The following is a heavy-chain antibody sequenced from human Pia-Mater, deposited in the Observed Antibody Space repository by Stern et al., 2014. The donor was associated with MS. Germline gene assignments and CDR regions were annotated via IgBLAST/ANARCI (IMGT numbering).Heavy chain of an antibody. Sequence: VQLVESGAEVRQPGASVRLSCKASGYIFTTDDINWVRQASGEAIERMGWMNPDSGATGLGQKFRGRATMPRAISPRTAYMALSSLTSEDTAVYYCTKAWGHWGQGTQVTVPS. CDR2: MNPDSGAT. CDR1: GYIFTTDD. D-gene: IGHD7-27*01. J-gene: IGHJ1*01. V-gene: IGHV1-8*01. CDR3: TKAWGH.